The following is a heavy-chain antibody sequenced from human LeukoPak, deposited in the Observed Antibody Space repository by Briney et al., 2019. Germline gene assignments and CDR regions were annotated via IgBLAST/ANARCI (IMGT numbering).Heavy chain of an antibody. CDR3: ARDRDPFHDSSGYLFDY. D-gene: IGHD3-22*01. J-gene: IGHJ4*02. CDR1: GGTFSSYA. V-gene: IGHV1-69*13. Sequence: ASVQVSFKASGGTFSSYAISWVRQAPGQGLEWMGGIIPIFGTANYAQKLQGRVTIIADESTSTAYMELSSLRSEDTAVYYCARDRDPFHDSSGYLFDYWGQGTLVTVSS. CDR2: IIPIFGTA.